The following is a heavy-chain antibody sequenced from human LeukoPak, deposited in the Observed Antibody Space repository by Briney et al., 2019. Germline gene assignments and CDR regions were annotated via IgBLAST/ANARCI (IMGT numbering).Heavy chain of an antibody. D-gene: IGHD3-10*01. CDR3: ARGGYYGSGNDFRFDP. CDR2: IYYSGRST. J-gene: IGHJ5*02. V-gene: IGHV4-59*01. Sequence: PPETLSLTCTVSGGSISSYYWSWIRQPPGKGLEWIGYIYYSGRSTYYNPSLKSRVTISIDTSKNQFSLKLSSVTAADTAVYYCARGGYYGSGNDFRFDPWGQGTLVTVSS. CDR1: GGSISSYY.